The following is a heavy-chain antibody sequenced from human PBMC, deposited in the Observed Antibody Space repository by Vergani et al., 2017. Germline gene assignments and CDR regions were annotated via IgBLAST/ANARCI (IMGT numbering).Heavy chain of an antibody. CDR3: ARHDSGHYDSSYDGLYV. D-gene: IGHD3-16*01. Sequence: QVKLQESGPGLLKPSQTLSLTCTVSGESIRSGSHYWSWIRQPAGKGPEWIGHIHTGGSTDLNPSFKSRVSISVDTSKSQFSLKLNSVTVADTAVYYCARHDSGHYDSSYDGLYVWGQGTTVTVSS. CDR1: GESIRSGSHY. J-gene: IGHJ6*02. V-gene: IGHV4-61*02. CDR2: IHTGGST.